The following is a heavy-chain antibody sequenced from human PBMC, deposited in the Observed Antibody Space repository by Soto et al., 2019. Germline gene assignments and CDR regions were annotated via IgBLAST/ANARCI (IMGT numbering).Heavy chain of an antibody. CDR1: GYTFTSYD. D-gene: IGHD3-3*01. Sequence: ASVKVSCKASGYTFTSYDINWVRQATGQGLEWMGWMNPNSGNTGYAQKFQGRVTMTRNTSISTAYMELSSLRSEDKAVYYCARVRRTYYDFWSGHNYYYYYMDVWGKGTTVTVSS. V-gene: IGHV1-8*01. CDR2: MNPNSGNT. J-gene: IGHJ6*03. CDR3: ARVRRTYYDFWSGHNYYYYYMDV.